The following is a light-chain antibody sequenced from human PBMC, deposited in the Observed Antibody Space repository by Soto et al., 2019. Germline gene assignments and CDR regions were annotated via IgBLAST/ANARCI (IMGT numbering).Light chain of an antibody. CDR2: GAS. Sequence: EIVLTQSPGTLSLSPGERATLSCRASQSVSNYLAWYQQKPGQAPRLLIYGASTRATGIPDRFSGSGSGTDFTLTISRPEPEDFAVYYCQQYHSSPRTFGQGTKVDIK. CDR1: QSVSNY. J-gene: IGKJ1*01. V-gene: IGKV3-20*01. CDR3: QQYHSSPRT.